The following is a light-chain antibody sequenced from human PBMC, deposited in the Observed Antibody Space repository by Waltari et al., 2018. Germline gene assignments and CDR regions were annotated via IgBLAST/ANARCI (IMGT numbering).Light chain of an antibody. CDR1: DSYLGAYDF. J-gene: IGLJ1*01. V-gene: IGLV2-14*01. CDR3: SSYTTSSAPGV. CDR2: EVS. Sequence: QSALTQPASVSGSPGQSITISCSGTDSYLGAYDFVSWYQQHPGKAPHLIIYEVSNRPSGISNRFSASKSGNTASLTISGLQAEDEADYYCSSYTTSSAPGVFGTGTRVTVL.